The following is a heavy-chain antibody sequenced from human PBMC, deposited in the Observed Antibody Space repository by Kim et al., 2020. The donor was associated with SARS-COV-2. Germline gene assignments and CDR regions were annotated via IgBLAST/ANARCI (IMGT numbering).Heavy chain of an antibody. CDR2: ISSSGGST. CDR1: GFTFSSYD. V-gene: IGHV3-23*01. J-gene: IGHJ3*02. Sequence: GGSLRLSCAASGFTFSSYDMSWVRQAPGKGLEWVSAISSSGGSTYYADSVKGRFTISRDNSKNTLYLQMNSLRAEDTAVYYCAKAGCVGPTATDAVEICGQERMLTVSS. D-gene: IGHD1-1*01. CDR3: AKAGCVGPTATDAVEI.